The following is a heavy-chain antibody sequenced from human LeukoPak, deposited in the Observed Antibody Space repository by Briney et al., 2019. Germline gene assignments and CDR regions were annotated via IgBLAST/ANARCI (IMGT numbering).Heavy chain of an antibody. CDR2: IHHSGVT. CDR3: ARYTANTAGYSFDF. D-gene: IGHD3-22*01. V-gene: IGHV4-38-2*02. Sequence: SETLSLTCTVSGYSISSGYYWSWIRQPPGKGMEWIATIHHSGVTYYNPSLKSRVTMSVDTSKNQFSLKLGSVTAASTAVYYCARYTANTAGYSFDFWGQGALVTVSS. CDR1: GYSISSGYY. J-gene: IGHJ4*02.